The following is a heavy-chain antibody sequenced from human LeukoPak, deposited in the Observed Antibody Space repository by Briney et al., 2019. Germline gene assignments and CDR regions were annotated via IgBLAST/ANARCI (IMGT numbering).Heavy chain of an antibody. CDR1: GSIFSSYW. CDR2: IYPGDSDT. D-gene: IGHD3-10*01. V-gene: IGHV5-51*01. Sequence: GAPLQISGEGSGSIFSSYWIGWGRPLRGKGQEWMGIIYPGDSDTRYSPSFQGQVTISADNSISTAYLQWSSLKASDTAMYYCATIVYGSGIYDAFDIWGQGTMVTVSS. J-gene: IGHJ3*02. CDR3: ATIVYGSGIYDAFDI.